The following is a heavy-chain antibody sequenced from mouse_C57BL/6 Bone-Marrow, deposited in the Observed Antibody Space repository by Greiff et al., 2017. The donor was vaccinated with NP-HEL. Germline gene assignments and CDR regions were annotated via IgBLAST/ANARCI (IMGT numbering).Heavy chain of an antibody. V-gene: IGHV1-81*01. D-gene: IGHD2-3*01. CDR2: IYPTNGNT. Sequence: VQLQQSGAELARPGASVKLSCKASGYTFTSYGISWVKQRPGQGLEWIGEIYPTNGNTYYNEKFKGKATLTADKSSSTAYMELCSLTSEYSAVYFYEGGYYGAYWGQGTLVTVSA. CDR1: GYTFTSYG. CDR3: EGGYYGAY. J-gene: IGHJ3*01.